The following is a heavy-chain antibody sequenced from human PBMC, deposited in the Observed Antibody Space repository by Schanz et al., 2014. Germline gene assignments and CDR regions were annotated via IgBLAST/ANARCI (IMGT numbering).Heavy chain of an antibody. D-gene: IGHD2-21*01. CDR1: GYTFTSYG. CDR2: IIPILGIA. CDR3: ARDRLECGAECYSVEVFEI. V-gene: IGHV1-69*04. J-gene: IGHJ4*02. Sequence: QGQLVQSGPEVKEPGASVKVSCKASGYTFTSYGINWVRQAPGQGLEWMGRIIPILGIANYAQRFQGRVTITADTSTTTAYMELSGLRSEDTAVYYCARDRLECGAECYSVEVFEIWGQGTLVIVSS.